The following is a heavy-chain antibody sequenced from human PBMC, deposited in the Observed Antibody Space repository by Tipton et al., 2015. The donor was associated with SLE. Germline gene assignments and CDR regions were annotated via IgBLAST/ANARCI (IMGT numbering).Heavy chain of an antibody. V-gene: IGHV3-23*01. CDR2: ISSSGRTT. J-gene: IGHJ4*02. CDR1: ELTFRTSA. CDR3: VKDGQEDSSGYYSLFDY. Sequence: SLRLSCAGSELTFRTSAMNWVRQAPGKGLEWVSSISSSGRTTYYAESVKGRFTISRDNSKNTLYIQMSRLRTEDTAVYYCVKDGQEDSSGYYSLFDYWGQGTLVTVSS. D-gene: IGHD3-22*01.